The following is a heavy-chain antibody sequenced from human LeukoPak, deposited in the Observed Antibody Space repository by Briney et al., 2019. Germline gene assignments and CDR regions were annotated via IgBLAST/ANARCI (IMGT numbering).Heavy chain of an antibody. D-gene: IGHD3-22*01. CDR3: ARVPLYDSSGYFFVYFDY. Sequence: ASVKVSCKASGYTFTSYGISWVRQAPGQGLEWMGWISAYNGNTNYAQKLQGRVTMTTDTSTSTAYMELRSLRSGDTAVYYCARVPLYDSSGYFFVYFDYWGQGTLVTVSS. CDR2: ISAYNGNT. V-gene: IGHV1-18*01. J-gene: IGHJ4*02. CDR1: GYTFTSYG.